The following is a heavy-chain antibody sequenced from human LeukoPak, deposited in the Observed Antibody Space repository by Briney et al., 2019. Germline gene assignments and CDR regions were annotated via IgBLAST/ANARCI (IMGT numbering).Heavy chain of an antibody. D-gene: IGHD5/OR15-5a*01. Sequence: ASVKVSCKASGYTFTTYGINWVRQAPGHGLEWMGWINTNTGNPTYAQGFTGRFVFSLDTSVSTAYLQISSLKAEDTAVYYCARVSMMTSEYWGQGTLVTVSS. J-gene: IGHJ4*02. CDR2: INTNTGNP. CDR1: GYTFTTYG. V-gene: IGHV7-4-1*02. CDR3: ARVSMMTSEY.